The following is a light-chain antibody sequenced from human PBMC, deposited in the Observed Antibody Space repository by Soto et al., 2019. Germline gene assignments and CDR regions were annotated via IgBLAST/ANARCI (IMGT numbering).Light chain of an antibody. CDR1: QSVSSSY. CDR3: QYYNNWPWT. Sequence: EIVLTQSPGTLSLSPGERATLSCRASQSVSSSYLACYQQKPGQAPRLLIYGASNRATGIPDRFSGTGSGTAFTLTISSLQSEDFAVSYCQYYNNWPWTFGQGTKVDIK. CDR2: GAS. J-gene: IGKJ1*01. V-gene: IGKV3D-15*01.